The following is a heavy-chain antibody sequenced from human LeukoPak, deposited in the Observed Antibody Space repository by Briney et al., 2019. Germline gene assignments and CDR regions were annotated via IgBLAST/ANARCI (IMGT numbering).Heavy chain of an antibody. D-gene: IGHD3-22*01. CDR1: GYTFTSYG. CDR2: ISAYNGNT. CDR3: ARDGYYDSSGYFDY. Sequence: GASVKVSCKASGYTFTSYGITWVRQAPGQGLEWMGWISAYNGNTNYAQKLQGRVTMTTDTSTSTAYMELRSLRADDTAVYYCARDGYYDSSGYFDYWGQGTLVTVSS. V-gene: IGHV1-18*01. J-gene: IGHJ4*02.